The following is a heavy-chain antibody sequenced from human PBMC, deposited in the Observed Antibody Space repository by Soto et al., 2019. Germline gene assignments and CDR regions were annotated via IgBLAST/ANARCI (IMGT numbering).Heavy chain of an antibody. CDR3: ARGYYGSGSYYLIDY. CDR2: IYTSGST. Sequence: PSETLSLTCAVYGGSFSGYYWSWIRQPAGKGLEWIGRIYTSGSTNYNPSLKSRVTMSVDTSKNQFSLKLSSVTAADTAVYYCARGYYGSGSYYLIDYWGQGTLVTVSS. V-gene: IGHV4-59*10. CDR1: GGSFSGYY. J-gene: IGHJ4*02. D-gene: IGHD3-10*01.